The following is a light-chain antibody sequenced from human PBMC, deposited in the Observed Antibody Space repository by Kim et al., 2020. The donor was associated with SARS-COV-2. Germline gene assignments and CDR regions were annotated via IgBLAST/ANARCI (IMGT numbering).Light chain of an antibody. J-gene: IGKJ1*01. CDR3: HQYYTTPHT. V-gene: IGKV4-1*01. CDR2: WAS. CDR1: QSVLYSSNNKNN. Sequence: DIVMTQSPDSLAVSLGEGATINCKSSQSVLYSSNNKNNLAWYQQKPGQPPKLLIYWASTRESGVPDRFSGSGSGTDFSLTISSLQAEDVAVYYCHQYYTTPHTFGQGTKVDI.